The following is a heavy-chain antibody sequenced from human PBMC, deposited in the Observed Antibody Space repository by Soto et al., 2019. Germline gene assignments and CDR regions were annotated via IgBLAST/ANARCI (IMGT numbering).Heavy chain of an antibody. CDR2: IIPIFGTA. J-gene: IGHJ4*02. CDR1: GGTFSSYA. V-gene: IGHV1-69*01. CDR3: ARDRKESAGAPLRY. Sequence: QVQLVQSGAEVKKPGSSVKVSCKSSGGTFSSYAISWVLQAPGQGREWMGGIIPIFGTANYGQKFQGRVTITADEYTRTTEMEQRSLRAEDTAVYYCARDRKESAGAPLRYWGQGPLVTVSS. D-gene: IGHD1-26*01.